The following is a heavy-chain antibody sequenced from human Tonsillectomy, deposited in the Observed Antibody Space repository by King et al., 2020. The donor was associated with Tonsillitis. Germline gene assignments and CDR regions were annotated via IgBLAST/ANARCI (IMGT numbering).Heavy chain of an antibody. D-gene: IGHD3-3*01. V-gene: IGHV4-39*01. CDR3: ARRNDFWSGSIDAFDI. Sequence: LQLQESGPGLVKPSETLSLTCTVSGGSISSTSYYWGWIRQPPGKGLEWIGSIYYSGSTYYNPSLKSRVTISVDTSKNQFSLNLISVTAADTAVYYCARRNDFWSGSIDAFDIWGRGTMVTVSS. CDR2: IYYSGST. CDR1: GGSISSTSYY. J-gene: IGHJ3*02.